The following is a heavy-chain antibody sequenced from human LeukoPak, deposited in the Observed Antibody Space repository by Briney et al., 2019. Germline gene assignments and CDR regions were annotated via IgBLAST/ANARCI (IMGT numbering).Heavy chain of an antibody. V-gene: IGHV4-59*01. J-gene: IGHJ6*03. CDR1: GGSISTYY. Sequence: SETLSLTCTVSGGSISTYYWTWIRQTPGKGLEWIGYSDYSGSTSFNPSLKSRVTISVDTSKNQFSLKLRSVTAADTAVYYCARDRVTLGGYMDVWGKGITVSMSS. CDR3: ARDRVTLGGYMDV. D-gene: IGHD2-15*01. CDR2: SDYSGST.